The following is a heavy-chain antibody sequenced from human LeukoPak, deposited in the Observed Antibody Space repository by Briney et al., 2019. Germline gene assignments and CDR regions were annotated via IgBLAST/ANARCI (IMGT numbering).Heavy chain of an antibody. CDR2: IYYSGST. D-gene: IGHD2-2*01. J-gene: IGHJ6*03. CDR1: GGSISSYY. Sequence: SETLSLTCTVSGGSISSYYWSWIRQPPGKGLEWIGYIYYSGSTYYNPSLKSRVTISVDRSKNQFSLKLSSVTAADTAVYYCAGISLYCSSTSCLNYYYYMDVWGKGTTVTVSS. CDR3: AGISLYCSSTSCLNYYYYMDV. V-gene: IGHV4-59*12.